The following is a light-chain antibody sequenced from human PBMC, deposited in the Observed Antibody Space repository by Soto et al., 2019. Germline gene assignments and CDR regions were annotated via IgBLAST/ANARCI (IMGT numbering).Light chain of an antibody. J-gene: IGKJ5*01. CDR2: GAS. V-gene: IGKV1-9*01. CDR1: QGISSY. CDR3: QQLNAYPLT. Sequence: IQLTQFPSSLSASVGDRVTITCRASQGISSYLAWFQQKPGRAPNLLIYGASTLQSGVPSRFSGSGSGTDFTLTISNLQPEDFATYYCQQLNAYPLTFGQGTRLEVK.